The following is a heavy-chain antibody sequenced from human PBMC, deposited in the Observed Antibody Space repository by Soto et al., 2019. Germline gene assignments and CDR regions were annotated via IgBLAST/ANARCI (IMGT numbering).Heavy chain of an antibody. J-gene: IGHJ5*02. V-gene: IGHV3-23*01. CDR2: ISASGDGT. CDR3: AKEGVVVPTLGWFDA. D-gene: IGHD2-2*01. CDR1: GFTFNTYA. Sequence: EVQMLESGGGLVQPGGSLRLSCAASGFTFNTYAMSRVRQAPGKGLEWVSGISASGDGTYYADSVKGRFTVSRDNSRNTLYLQMSNLRAEDTAIYYCAKEGVVVPTLGWFDAWGQGTLVTVSS.